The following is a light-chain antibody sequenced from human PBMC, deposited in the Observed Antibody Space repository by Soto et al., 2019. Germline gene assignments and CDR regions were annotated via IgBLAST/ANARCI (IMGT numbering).Light chain of an antibody. CDR3: QQYNSYS. Sequence: EIGLTQSPATLSLSPGEIASLSCRASQSVSIYLAWYQQKPGQAPRLLMYGASIRAAGVPSRFSGSGSGTEFTLTISSLQPDDFATYYCQQYNSYSFGQGTKVDIK. CDR1: QSVSIY. CDR2: GAS. V-gene: IGKV3-11*01. J-gene: IGKJ1*01.